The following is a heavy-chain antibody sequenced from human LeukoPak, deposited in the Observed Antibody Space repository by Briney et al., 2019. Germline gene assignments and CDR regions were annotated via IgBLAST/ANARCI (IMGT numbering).Heavy chain of an antibody. V-gene: IGHV3-48*02. CDR2: ISSSSDSI. CDR1: GFTFSTYS. D-gene: IGHD1-26*01. Sequence: GGSLRLSCAASGFTFSTYSMNWVRQAPGKGLEWVSYISSSSDSIYYADSVKGRFTISRDNAKNSLYLQMNGLRDEDTALYYCARDVGRGDGMDVWGQGTTVTVSS. CDR3: ARDVGRGDGMDV. J-gene: IGHJ6*02.